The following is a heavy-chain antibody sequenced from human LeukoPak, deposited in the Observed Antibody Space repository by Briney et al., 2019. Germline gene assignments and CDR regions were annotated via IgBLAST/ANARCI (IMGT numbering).Heavy chain of an antibody. J-gene: IGHJ3*02. CDR1: GGSFSGSY. CDR2: FDHSGST. Sequence: PSETLSLTCAVSGGSFSGSYGNWIRQPPGKGLEWIGEFDHSGSTNYNPSLKSRVTTSADTYINQFSLRLSSWTAWEPTVYFCSRGRGSSGRHDAFDIWGQGTMVTVSS. V-gene: IGHV4-34*01. D-gene: IGHD6-19*01. CDR3: SRGRGSSGRHDAFDI.